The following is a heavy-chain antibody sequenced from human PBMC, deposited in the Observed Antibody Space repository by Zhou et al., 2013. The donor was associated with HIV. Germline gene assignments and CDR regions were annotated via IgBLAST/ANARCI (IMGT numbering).Heavy chain of an antibody. V-gene: IGHV1-69*04. CDR2: IIPILGIA. J-gene: IGHJ6*03. D-gene: IGHD1-26*01. CDR3: ASGRWDLIRGSPNYYYYMDV. Sequence: QVQLVQSGAEVKKPGSSVKVSCKASGGTFSSYAISWVRQAPGQGLEWMGRIIPILGIANYAQKFQGRVTITADKSTSTAYMELSSLRSEDTAVYYCASGRWDLIRGSPNYYYYMDVWGKGTTVTVSS. CDR1: GGTFSSYA.